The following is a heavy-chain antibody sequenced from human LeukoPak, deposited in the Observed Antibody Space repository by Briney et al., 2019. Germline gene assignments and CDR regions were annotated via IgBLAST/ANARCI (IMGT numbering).Heavy chain of an antibody. CDR2: ISAYNGNT. D-gene: IGHD5-24*01. CDR1: GGTFSSYA. CDR3: ARVDGDGSYYYYYMDV. J-gene: IGHJ6*03. Sequence: ASVKVSCKASGGTFSSYAISWVRQAPGQGLEWMGWISAYNGNTNYAQKLQGRVTMTTDTSTSTAYMELRSLRSDDTAVYYCARVDGDGSYYYYYMDVWGKGTTVTVSS. V-gene: IGHV1-18*01.